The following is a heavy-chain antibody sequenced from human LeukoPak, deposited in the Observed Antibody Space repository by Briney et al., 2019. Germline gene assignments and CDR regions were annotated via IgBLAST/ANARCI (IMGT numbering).Heavy chain of an antibody. Sequence: PGGSLRLSCTASGFTFISYGMNWVRQAPGKGLEWVASISSGSTYISYADSVKGRFTVSRDNAKNSLYLQMNSLRAEDTAVYYCARDTYYYDSSGYPVDYWGQGTLVTVSS. V-gene: IGHV3-21*01. CDR3: ARDTYYYDSSGYPVDY. CDR2: ISSGSTYI. CDR1: GFTFISYG. J-gene: IGHJ4*02. D-gene: IGHD3-22*01.